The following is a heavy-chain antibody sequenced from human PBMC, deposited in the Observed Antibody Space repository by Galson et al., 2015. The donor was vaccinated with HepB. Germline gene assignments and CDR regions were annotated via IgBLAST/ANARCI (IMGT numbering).Heavy chain of an antibody. CDR2: IYYSGST. J-gene: IGHJ4*02. V-gene: IGHV4-39*01. CDR3: ARHTSYLQYYYDSSGYPYYFDY. Sequence: LSLTCTVSGGSISSSSYYWGWIRQPPGKGLEWIGSIYYSGSTYYNPSLKSRVTISVDTSKNQFSLKLSSVTAADTAVYYCARHTSYLQYYYDSSGYPYYFDYWGQGTLATVSS. D-gene: IGHD3-22*01. CDR1: GGSISSSSYY.